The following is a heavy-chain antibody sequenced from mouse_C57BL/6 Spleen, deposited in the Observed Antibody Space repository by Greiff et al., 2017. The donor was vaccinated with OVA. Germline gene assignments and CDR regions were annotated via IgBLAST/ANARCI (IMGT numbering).Heavy chain of an antibody. D-gene: IGHD1-1*01. Sequence: EVKLVESGTVLARPGASVKMSCKTSGYTFTSYWMHWVKQRPGQGLEWIGAIDPGNSDTSYNQKFKGKAKLTAVTSASTAYMELSSLTNEDSAVYYCTRSNYYGSSYDWYFDVWGTGTTVTVSS. CDR3: TRSNYYGSSYDWYFDV. CDR1: GYTFTSYW. V-gene: IGHV1-5*01. J-gene: IGHJ1*03. CDR2: IDPGNSDT.